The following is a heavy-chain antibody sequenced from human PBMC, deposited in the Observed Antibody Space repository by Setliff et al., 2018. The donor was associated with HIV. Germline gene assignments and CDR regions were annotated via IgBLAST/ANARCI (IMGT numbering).Heavy chain of an antibody. CDR1: GYTFSNFG. CDR2: INCYSGKT. CDR3: AREAPRYASGAFDM. Sequence: GASVKVSCKSSGYTFSNFGVSWVRQAPGQGLEWLGYINCYSGKTHFSPRLQGRLTMTTDTSTDTVYLELRSLASDDTAIYYCAREAPRYASGAFDMWGLGTMVTVSS. D-gene: IGHD3-10*01. J-gene: IGHJ3*02. V-gene: IGHV1-18*01.